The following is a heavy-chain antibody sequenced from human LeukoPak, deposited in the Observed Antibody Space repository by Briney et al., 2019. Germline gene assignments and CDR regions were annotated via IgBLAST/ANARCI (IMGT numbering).Heavy chain of an antibody. V-gene: IGHV3-48*04. CDR1: EFTLSSYG. CDR2: ISSSSSTI. J-gene: IGHJ4*02. Sequence: GGSLRLSCAASEFTLSSYGMNWVRQAPGKGLEWVSYISSSSSTIYYADSAKGRFTVSRDNARNSLFLQMNSLRVEDTAVYYCARADRYSSVWGQGILVTVSS. CDR3: ARADRYSSV. D-gene: IGHD6-19*01.